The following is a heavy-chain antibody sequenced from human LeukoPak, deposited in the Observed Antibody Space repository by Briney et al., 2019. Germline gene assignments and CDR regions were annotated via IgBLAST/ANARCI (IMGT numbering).Heavy chain of an antibody. Sequence: SETLSLTCTVSGGSISSYYWSWIRQPAGKGLEWIGRIYTSGSTNYNPSLKSRVTMSVATSKNQFSLKLSSVTAADTAVYYCARGENYYDSSGFYYVNALDIWGRGTMVTVS. CDR2: IYTSGST. V-gene: IGHV4-4*07. CDR1: GGSISSYY. D-gene: IGHD3-22*01. J-gene: IGHJ3*02. CDR3: ARGENYYDSSGFYYVNALDI.